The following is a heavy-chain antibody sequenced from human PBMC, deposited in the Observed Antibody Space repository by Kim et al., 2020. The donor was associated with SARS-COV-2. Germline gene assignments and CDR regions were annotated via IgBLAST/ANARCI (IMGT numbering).Heavy chain of an antibody. V-gene: IGHV3-23*01. Sequence: GGSLRLSCAASGFTFSSFAMNWVRQAPGKGLEWVSGISGSGGSTYYADSVKGRFTFSRDNSKYTLYLQMNSLRAEDTAVYYCAKDCYLENSGAGAFDMWG. J-gene: IGHJ3*02. D-gene: IGHD2-15*01. CDR3: AKDCYLENSGAGAFDM. CDR1: GFTFSSFA. CDR2: ISGSGGST.